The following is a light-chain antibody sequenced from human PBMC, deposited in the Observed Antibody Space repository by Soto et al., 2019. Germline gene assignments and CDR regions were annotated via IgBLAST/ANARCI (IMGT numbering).Light chain of an antibody. V-gene: IGKV3-15*01. J-gene: IGKJ1*01. CDR2: GAS. CDR3: QQYNNWPPWT. CDR1: QSVSSN. Sequence: EMTQPAATLSVSPGERATLSCRASQSVSSNLAWYQQKPGQAPRLLIYGASTRATGIPARFSGSGSGTEFTLTISSLLSEDFAVYYCQQYNNWPPWTFGQGTKVDI.